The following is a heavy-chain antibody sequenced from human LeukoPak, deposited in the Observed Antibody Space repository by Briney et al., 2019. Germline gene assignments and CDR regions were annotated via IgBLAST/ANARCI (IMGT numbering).Heavy chain of an antibody. CDR2: ISSSGSTI. J-gene: IGHJ4*02. D-gene: IGHD5-12*01. CDR3: ARRRATTYDY. CDR1: GGSISSGGYY. V-gene: IGHV3-11*04. Sequence: PSQTLSLTCTVSGGSISSGGYYWSWIRQAPGKGLEWVSYISSSGSTIYYADSVKGRFTISRDNAKNSLYLQMNSLRAEDTAVYYCARRRATTYDYWGQGTLVTVSS.